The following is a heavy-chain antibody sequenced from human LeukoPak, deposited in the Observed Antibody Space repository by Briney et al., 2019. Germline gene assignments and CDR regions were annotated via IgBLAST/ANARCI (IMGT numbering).Heavy chain of an antibody. CDR2: ISGSDDST. V-gene: IGHV3-23*01. CDR1: GFTFSTYA. CDR3: ARDSPPDY. J-gene: IGHJ4*02. Sequence: PGRSLRLSCAASGFTFSTYAMSWVRQAPGKGLEWVSAISGSDDSTYYADSVKGRFTISRDNSNNTLFLQMNSLRAEDTAVYYCARDSPPDYWGQGTLVTVSS.